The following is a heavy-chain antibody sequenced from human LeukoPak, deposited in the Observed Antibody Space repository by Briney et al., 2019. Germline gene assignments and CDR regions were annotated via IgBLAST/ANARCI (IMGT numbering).Heavy chain of an antibody. D-gene: IGHD5-24*01. CDR1: GFTFDDYA. J-gene: IGHJ5*02. CDR3: AKQDA. CDR2: ISWNSGKI. V-gene: IGHV3-9*01. Sequence: PGRSLRLSCAASGFTFDDYAMHWVRQAPGKGLEWVSGISWNSGKIAYADSVKGRFTISRDNAKNSLYLQMNNLRAEDTAWYYCAKQDAWGQGTLVTVSS.